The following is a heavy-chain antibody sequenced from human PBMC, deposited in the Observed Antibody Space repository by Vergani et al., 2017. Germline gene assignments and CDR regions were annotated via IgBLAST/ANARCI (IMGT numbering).Heavy chain of an antibody. V-gene: IGHV5-51*03. CDR1: GYSFTSYW. CDR2: IYPGDSDT. J-gene: IGHJ6*03. Sequence: EVQLVQSGAEVKKPGESLKISCKGSGYSFTSYWIGWVRQMPGKGLEWMGIIYPGDSDTRYSPSFQGQVTISADKSISTAYLQWSSLKASDTAMYYCARLPCSGGSCYSAYYMDVWGQGTTVTVSS. CDR3: ARLPCSGGSCYSAYYMDV. D-gene: IGHD2-15*01.